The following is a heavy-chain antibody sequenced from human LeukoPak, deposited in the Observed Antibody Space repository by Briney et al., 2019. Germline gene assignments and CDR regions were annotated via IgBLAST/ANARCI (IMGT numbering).Heavy chain of an antibody. Sequence: GGSLRLSCATSEFTFSNYRMTWVRQAPGKGLEWVANINQDGSAKYYVDSVKGRFTISRDNAENSLYLQMNSLRAEDTAVYYCARLSGSPHQYYFDYWGQGTLVTVSS. V-gene: IGHV3-7*01. CDR1: EFTFSNYR. J-gene: IGHJ4*02. CDR3: ARLSGSPHQYYFDY. D-gene: IGHD3-10*01. CDR2: INQDGSAK.